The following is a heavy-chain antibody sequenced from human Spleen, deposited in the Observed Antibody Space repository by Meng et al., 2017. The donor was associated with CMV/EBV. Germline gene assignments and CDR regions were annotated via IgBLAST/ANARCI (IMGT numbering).Heavy chain of an antibody. CDR1: GG. CDR3: ARSWYYGSGSYYQRSVDTNWFDP. Sequence: GGVGWIRQPPGKALEWLALIYWDDDKRYSPSLKSRLTITKDTSKNQVVLTMTNMDPVDTATYYCARSWYYGSGSYYQRSVDTNWFDPWGQGTLVTVSS. V-gene: IGHV2-5*02. J-gene: IGHJ5*02. CDR2: IYWDDDK. D-gene: IGHD3-10*01.